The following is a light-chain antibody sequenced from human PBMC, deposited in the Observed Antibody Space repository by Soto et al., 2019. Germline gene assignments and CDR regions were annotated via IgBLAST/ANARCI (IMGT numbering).Light chain of an antibody. CDR3: CSYAGSYVYV. V-gene: IGLV2-11*01. CDR1: SSDVGGYNY. CDR2: DVS. J-gene: IGLJ1*01. Sequence: QSALTQPRSVSGSPGQSVTISCTGTSSDVGGYNYVSWYQQHPGKAPKLMLHDVSKRPSGVSDRFSGSKSGNTASLTISGLQAEDEADYYCCSYAGSYVYVSGTGTKVTVL.